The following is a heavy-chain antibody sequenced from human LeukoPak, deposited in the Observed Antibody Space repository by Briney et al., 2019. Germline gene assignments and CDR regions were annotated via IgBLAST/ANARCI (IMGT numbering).Heavy chain of an antibody. D-gene: IGHD3-22*01. CDR1: GFTFSSYA. V-gene: IGHV3-23*01. J-gene: IGHJ4*02. CDR2: ISGSGGST. CDR3: ARSNGYYDTSGKQIDY. Sequence: GGSLRLSCAASGFTFSSYAMSWVRQAPGKGLEWVSAISGSGGSTYYADSVKGRFTISRDNSKNTLYLQMNSLRAEDTAVYYCARSNGYYDTSGKQIDYWGQGTLVTVSS.